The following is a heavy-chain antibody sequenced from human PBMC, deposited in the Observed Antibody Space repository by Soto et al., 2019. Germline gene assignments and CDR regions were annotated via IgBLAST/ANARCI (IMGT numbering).Heavy chain of an antibody. V-gene: IGHV3-48*01. Sequence: ESGGGLVQPGGSLRLSCAASGYTFSSYSMNWVRQAPGTGLEWVSYISSSSSTIYYADSVKGRFTISRDNAKNSLYLQMNSLRAEDTAVYYCASQSSEWLLFASWGQGTLVTVSS. CDR1: GYTFSSYS. J-gene: IGHJ4*02. CDR3: ASQSSEWLLFAS. D-gene: IGHD5-12*01. CDR2: ISSSSSTI.